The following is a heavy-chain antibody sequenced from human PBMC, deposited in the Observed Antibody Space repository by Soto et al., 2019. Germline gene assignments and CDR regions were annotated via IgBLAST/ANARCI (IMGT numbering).Heavy chain of an antibody. CDR2: IIANNGIT. D-gene: IGHD3-22*01. CDR1: GGTFSSYT. Sequence: ASVKVSCKASGGTFSSYTISWVRQAPGQGLEWMGRIIANNGITNYAQKLQGRVTMTTDTSTSTAYMELRSLRSDDTAVYYCARIYDSSGYYGWFDPWGQGTLVTVSS. V-gene: IGHV1-18*01. CDR3: ARIYDSSGYYGWFDP. J-gene: IGHJ5*02.